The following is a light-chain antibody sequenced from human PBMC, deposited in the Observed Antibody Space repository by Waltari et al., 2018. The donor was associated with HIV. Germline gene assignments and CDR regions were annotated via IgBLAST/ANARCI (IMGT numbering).Light chain of an antibody. CDR3: SSHAGSKVV. CDR2: AVI. CDR1: SSDVGGYNH. J-gene: IGLJ2*01. Sequence: QSALTQPPSASGSPGQSVTLSCTGTSSDVGGYNHVSWHQQHPGKAPKLPIYAVIKRPSGVPDRFSGSKSGNTASLTVSGLQTEDEADYYCSSHAGSKVVFGGGTRLTVL. V-gene: IGLV2-8*01.